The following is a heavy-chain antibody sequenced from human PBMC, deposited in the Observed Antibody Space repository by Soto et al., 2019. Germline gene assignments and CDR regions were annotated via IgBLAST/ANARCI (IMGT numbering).Heavy chain of an antibody. J-gene: IGHJ4*02. CDR1: GFTFSSYG. D-gene: IGHD2-15*01. CDR2: IWYDGSNK. CDR3: ARDVYCSGGSCYPYSFDY. Sequence: QVQLVESGGGVVQPGRSLRLSCAASGFTFSSYGMHWVRQAPGKGLEWVAVIWYDGSNKYYADSVKGRFTISRDNSKNTLYLQMNSLRAEDTAVYYCARDVYCSGGSCYPYSFDYWGQGTLVTVSS. V-gene: IGHV3-33*01.